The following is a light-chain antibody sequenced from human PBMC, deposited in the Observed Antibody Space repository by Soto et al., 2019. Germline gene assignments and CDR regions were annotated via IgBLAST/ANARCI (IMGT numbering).Light chain of an antibody. CDR1: QTISSY. J-gene: IGKJ2*01. CDR2: AAS. V-gene: IGKV1-39*01. Sequence: DIQMTQSPSSLSASVGDRVTITCRASQTISSYLNWYQQKPGKAPKLLIYAASSLQSGVPSRFSGSGSGTDFTLTISSLQPEDFATYYCQQSHSIPYTFCQGTKLEIK. CDR3: QQSHSIPYT.